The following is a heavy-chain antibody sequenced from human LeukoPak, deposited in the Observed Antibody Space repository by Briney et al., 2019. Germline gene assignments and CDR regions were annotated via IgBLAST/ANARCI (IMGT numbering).Heavy chain of an antibody. CDR3: ARAPGEGGYDSEYMDV. V-gene: IGHV1-46*01. CDR2: TNPSGDRT. CDR1: GYTFTSYN. J-gene: IGHJ6*03. Sequence: ASVKVSCKASGYTFTSYNIHWVRQAPGQGLEWMGITNPSGDRTSYAQKFQGRVTMTRDMSKSTVYMELSSLRSEDTAVYYCARAPGEGGYDSEYMDVWGKGTTVTVSS. D-gene: IGHD5-12*01.